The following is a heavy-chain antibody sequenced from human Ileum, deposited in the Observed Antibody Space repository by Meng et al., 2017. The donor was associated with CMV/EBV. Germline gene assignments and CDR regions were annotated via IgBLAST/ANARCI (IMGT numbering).Heavy chain of an antibody. CDR2: IRYDENYK. CDR1: GFRFSLYG. CDR3: AKEGHSDFGMTYYEMDV. Sequence: GESLKISCEVSGFRFSLYGMFWVRQAPGKGLEWVSYIRYDENYKYYSDSVKGRFTISRDDSKNTLYLQMNNLRAEDTAVYYCAKEGHSDFGMTYYEMDVWGQGTTVTVSS. D-gene: IGHD4-17*01. V-gene: IGHV3-30*02. J-gene: IGHJ6*02.